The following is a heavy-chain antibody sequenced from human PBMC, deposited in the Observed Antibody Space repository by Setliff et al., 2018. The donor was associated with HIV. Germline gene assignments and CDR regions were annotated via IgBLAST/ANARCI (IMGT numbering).Heavy chain of an antibody. CDR1: GGSISSGSYY. D-gene: IGHD6-13*01. CDR3: ARGSSWPYYFDY. V-gene: IGHV4-61*02. J-gene: IGHJ4*02. Sequence: SETLSLTCTVSGGSISSGSYYWSWIRQPAGKGLEWIGRIYTSGSTNYNPSLESRVTLSVDTSKNQFSLKLSSVTAADTAVYYCARGSSWPYYFDYWGQGTLVTVPQ. CDR2: IYTSGST.